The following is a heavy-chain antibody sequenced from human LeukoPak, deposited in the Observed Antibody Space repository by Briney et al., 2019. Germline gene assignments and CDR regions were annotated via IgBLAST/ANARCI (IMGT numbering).Heavy chain of an antibody. CDR2: ISSSSGYI. D-gene: IGHD4-17*01. Sequence: GGSLRLSCAASGFTFSSCSMNWVRQAPGKGLEWVSSISSSSGYIYYADSVKGRSTISRDNAKNSLYLQMNSLRAEDTAVYYCARAYGDYGMDVWGQGTTVTVSS. CDR3: ARAYGDYGMDV. J-gene: IGHJ6*02. CDR1: GFTFSSCS. V-gene: IGHV3-21*01.